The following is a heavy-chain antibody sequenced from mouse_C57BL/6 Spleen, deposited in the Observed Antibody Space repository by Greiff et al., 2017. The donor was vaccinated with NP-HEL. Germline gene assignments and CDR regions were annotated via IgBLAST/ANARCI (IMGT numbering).Heavy chain of an antibody. CDR2: IYPNNGGT. J-gene: IGHJ2*01. CDR3: ERGRVYYNYDVRYFDY. Sequence: EVQLQQSGPELVKPGASVKISCKASGYTFTDYYMDWVKQSHGKSLEWIGDIYPNNGGTIYNQKFKGKATLTVDKSSSTAYMELRSLTSEDTAVYYYERGRVYYNYDVRYFDYWGQGTTRTVSS. D-gene: IGHD2-4*01. CDR1: GYTFTDYY. V-gene: IGHV1-18*01.